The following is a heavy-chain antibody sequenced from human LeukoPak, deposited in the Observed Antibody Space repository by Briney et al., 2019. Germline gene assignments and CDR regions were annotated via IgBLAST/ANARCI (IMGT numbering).Heavy chain of an antibody. V-gene: IGHV4-34*01. J-gene: IGHJ3*02. CDR2: INHSGNT. D-gene: IGHD3-10*01. CDR1: GGSFSGYY. CDR3: ASLMTGDAFDI. Sequence: SETLSLTCGVSGGSFSGYYWNWIRQSPEKGLEWVGEINHSGNTRYNPSLRSRITMSVDTSRNHFSLKLSSVTAADTAVYYCASLMTGDAFDIWGQGTMVTVSS.